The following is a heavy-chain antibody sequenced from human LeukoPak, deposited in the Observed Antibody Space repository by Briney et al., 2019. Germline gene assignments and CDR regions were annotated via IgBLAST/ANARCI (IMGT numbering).Heavy chain of an antibody. V-gene: IGHV4-34*01. D-gene: IGHD5-18*01. J-gene: IGHJ4*02. CDR2: INHSGST. CDR1: GGSFSGYY. CDR3: ARIQLWSRGYFDY. Sequence: PSETLSLTYAVYGGSFSGYYWSWIRQPPGKGLEWIGEINHSGSTNYNPSLKSRVTISVDTSKNQFSLKLSSVTAADTAVYYCARIQLWSRGYFDYWGQGTLVTVSS.